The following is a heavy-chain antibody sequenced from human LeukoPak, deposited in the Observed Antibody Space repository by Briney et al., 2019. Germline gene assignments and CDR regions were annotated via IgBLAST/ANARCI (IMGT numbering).Heavy chain of an antibody. J-gene: IGHJ4*02. CDR2: ISGSGGST. CDR1: GFTFSSYA. V-gene: IGHV3-23*01. Sequence: PGGSLRLSCAASGFTFSSYAMSWVRQAPGKGLEWVSAISGSGGSTYYADSVKGRFTISRDNSKNTLYLQMNSLRAEDTAVYYCAKDRPTVGSYYYDSSGTSDYWGQGTLVTVSS. CDR3: AKDRPTVGSYYYDSSGTSDY. D-gene: IGHD3-22*01.